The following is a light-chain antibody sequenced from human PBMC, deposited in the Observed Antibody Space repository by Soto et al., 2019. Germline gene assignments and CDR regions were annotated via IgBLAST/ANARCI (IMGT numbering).Light chain of an antibody. V-gene: IGKV3-11*01. J-gene: IGKJ2*01. Sequence: EIVLTQSPATLSLSPGERATLSCRASQSVSSYLAWYQQKPGQAPRLLIYDASNRATGIPARFSGSGSGTDFTLTISSLEAEDFAVYYCQQRSNWPQNTFGQGTKLEIK. CDR3: QQRSNWPQNT. CDR1: QSVSSY. CDR2: DAS.